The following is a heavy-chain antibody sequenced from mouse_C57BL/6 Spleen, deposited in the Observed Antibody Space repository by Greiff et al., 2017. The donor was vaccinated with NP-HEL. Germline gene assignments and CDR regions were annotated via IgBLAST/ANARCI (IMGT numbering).Heavy chain of an antibody. CDR2: IHPNSGST. CDR3: ARPYYYGSSNFDY. CDR1: GYTFTSYW. J-gene: IGHJ2*01. D-gene: IGHD1-1*01. V-gene: IGHV1-64*01. Sequence: VQLQQPGAELVKPGASVKLSCKASGYTFTSYWMHWVKQRPGQGLEWIGMIHPNSGSTNYNEKFKSKATLTVDKSSSTAYMQLSSLTSEDSAVYYCARPYYYGSSNFDYWGQGTTLTVSS.